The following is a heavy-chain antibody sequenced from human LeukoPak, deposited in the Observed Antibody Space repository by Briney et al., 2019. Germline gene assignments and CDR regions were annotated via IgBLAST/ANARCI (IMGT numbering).Heavy chain of an antibody. CDR3: ARVKLVVPAARGYWFDP. J-gene: IGHJ5*02. CDR2: IYYSGST. V-gene: IGHV4-31*03. CDR1: GGSISSGGYY. Sequence: TSQTLSLTCTVSGGSISSGGYYWSWIRQHPGKGLEWIGYIYYSGSTYYNPSLKSRVTISVDTSKNQFSLKLSSVTAADTAVHYCARVKLVVPAARGYWFDPWGQGTLVTVSS. D-gene: IGHD2-2*01.